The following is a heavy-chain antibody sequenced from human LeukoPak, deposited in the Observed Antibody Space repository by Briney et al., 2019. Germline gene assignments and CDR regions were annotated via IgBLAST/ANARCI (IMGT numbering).Heavy chain of an antibody. Sequence: SETLSLTCTVSGGSISSGGYYWSWIRQHPGKGLEWIGYIYYSGSTYYNPSLKSRVTISVDTSKSQFSLKLSSVTAADTAVYYCARAVDGDALDYWGQGTLVTVSS. D-gene: IGHD4-17*01. J-gene: IGHJ4*02. V-gene: IGHV4-31*03. CDR1: GGSISSGGYY. CDR2: IYYSGST. CDR3: ARAVDGDALDY.